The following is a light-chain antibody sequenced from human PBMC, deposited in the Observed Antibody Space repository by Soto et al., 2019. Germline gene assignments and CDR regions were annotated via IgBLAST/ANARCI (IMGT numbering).Light chain of an antibody. Sequence: QSALTQPASVSGSPGQSITISCTGTSDDIGAYDRVSWFQQYPGEAPKIIIYEVINRPSGVSDRFSGSKSGNTASLTISGLQSEDEADYYCNSYTTSNTFVFGSGTKLTVL. J-gene: IGLJ1*01. CDR2: EVI. CDR1: SDDIGAYDR. CDR3: NSYTTSNTFV. V-gene: IGLV2-14*03.